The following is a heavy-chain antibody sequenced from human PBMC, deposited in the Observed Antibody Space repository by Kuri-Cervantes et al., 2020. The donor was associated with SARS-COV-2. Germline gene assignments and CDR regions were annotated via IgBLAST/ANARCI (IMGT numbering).Heavy chain of an antibody. Sequence: SETLSLTCTVSGGSISSYYWSWIRQPPGKGLEWIGYIYYSGSTNYNPSLKSRVTILVDTSKNQFSLKLSSVTAADTAVYYCARELGLTTVNWFDPWGQGTLVTVSS. V-gene: IGHV4-59*01. CDR3: ARELGLTTVNWFDP. CDR1: GGSISSYY. J-gene: IGHJ5*02. D-gene: IGHD4-17*01. CDR2: IYYSGST.